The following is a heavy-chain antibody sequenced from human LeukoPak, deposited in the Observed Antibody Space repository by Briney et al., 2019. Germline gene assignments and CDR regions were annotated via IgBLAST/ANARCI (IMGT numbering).Heavy chain of an antibody. CDR1: GFTFSSYA. CDR3: TSGIAVD. V-gene: IGHV3-23*01. J-gene: IGHJ4*02. D-gene: IGHD6-19*01. Sequence: GGSLRLSCAASGFTFSSYAMSWVRQAPGKGLEWVSAISGSPGSTYYADSVKGRFTISRDNSKNTLYLQMNSLKTEDTAVYYCTSGIAVDWGQGTLVTVSS. CDR2: ISGSPGST.